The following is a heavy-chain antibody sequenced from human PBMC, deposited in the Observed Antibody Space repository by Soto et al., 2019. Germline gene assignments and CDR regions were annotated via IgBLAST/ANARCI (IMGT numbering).Heavy chain of an antibody. J-gene: IGHJ4*02. D-gene: IGHD6-13*01. V-gene: IGHV3-23*01. Sequence: EVQLLESGGGLVQPGGSLRLSCAASGFTFSSYAMRWVRQAPGKGLEWVSAVSGSGGSTYYADSVKGRFTISRDNSKNTLYLQMNSLRAKDTAVYYCARRGPGTYFDYWGQGTLVTVYS. CDR3: ARRGPGTYFDY. CDR2: VSGSGGST. CDR1: GFTFSSYA.